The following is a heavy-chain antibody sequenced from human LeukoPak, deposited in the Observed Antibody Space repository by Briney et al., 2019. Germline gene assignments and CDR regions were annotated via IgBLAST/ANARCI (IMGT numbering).Heavy chain of an antibody. J-gene: IGHJ4*02. V-gene: IGHV3-33*01. CDR3: ARAVGPFDY. D-gene: IGHD2-15*01. CDR1: GFSFSVYG. Sequence: PGGSLRLSCEASGFSFSVYGMHWVRQAPGKGLEWVAVIWNDGSNKYYADSVKGRFTISRDNSKNTLYLQMNCLRTEDMAVYYCARAVGPFDYWGQGTLVTASS. CDR2: IWNDGSNK.